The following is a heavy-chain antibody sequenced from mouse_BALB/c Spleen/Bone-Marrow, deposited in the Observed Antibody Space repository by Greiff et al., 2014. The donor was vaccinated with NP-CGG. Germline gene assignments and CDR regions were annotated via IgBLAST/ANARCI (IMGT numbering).Heavy chain of an antibody. V-gene: IGHV1-69*02. J-gene: IGHJ3*01. CDR1: GYSFTSYW. CDR2: IHPSDTET. Sequence: QVQLKQSGAELVRPGASVKLSCKASGYSFTSYWMNWVKQRPGQGLEWIGVIHPSDTETRLNQRFKDKATLTVDKSSSTAYMQLSSPTSEDSAVYYCARLEGNYGSTFAYWGQGTLVTVSA. D-gene: IGHD1-1*01. CDR3: ARLEGNYGSTFAY.